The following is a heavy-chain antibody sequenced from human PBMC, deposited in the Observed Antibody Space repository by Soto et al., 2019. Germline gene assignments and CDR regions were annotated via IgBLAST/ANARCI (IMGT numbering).Heavy chain of an antibody. J-gene: IGHJ4*02. V-gene: IGHV3-23*01. CDR3: VRSFTWYSEADF. Sequence: EVQLLESGGGLVQPGGSVRLSCAASGFRYSSYALSWVRQAPGKGLEWVSSVSGGGGDTSYADSVRGRFTISRDNSKNTLYLQMNSLRADDAAVYYCVRSFTWYSEADFWGQGTLVTVSS. D-gene: IGHD6-13*01. CDR2: VSGGGGDT. CDR1: GFRYSSYA.